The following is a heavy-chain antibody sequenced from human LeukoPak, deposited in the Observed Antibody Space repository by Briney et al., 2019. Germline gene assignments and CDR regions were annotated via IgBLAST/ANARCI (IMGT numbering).Heavy chain of an antibody. CDR3: ARDEKKTPQRLITMVRGVIPD. J-gene: IGHJ4*02. CDR2: INHSGST. V-gene: IGHV4-34*01. CDR1: GGSFSGYY. Sequence: SETLSLTCAVYGGSFSGYYWSWIRQPPGKGLEWIGEINHSGSTNYNPSLKSRVTISVDTSKNQFSLKLSSVTAADTAVYYCARDEKKTPQRLITMVRGVIPDWGQGTLVAVSS. D-gene: IGHD3-10*01.